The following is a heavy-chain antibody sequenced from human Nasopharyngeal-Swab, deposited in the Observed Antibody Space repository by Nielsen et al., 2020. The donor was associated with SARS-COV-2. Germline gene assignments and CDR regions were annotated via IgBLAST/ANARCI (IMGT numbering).Heavy chain of an antibody. D-gene: IGHD3-22*01. CDR3: ARVGRGYYYDSGAFDI. V-gene: IGHV3-21*01. J-gene: IGHJ3*02. CDR1: GFTFSTYS. CDR2: ISSSSSYI. Sequence: GESLKISCAASGFTFSTYSMNWVRQAPGKGLEWVSSISSSSSYIYYADSVKGRFTISRDNAKNSLYLQMNSLRAEDTAVYYCARVGRGYYYDSGAFDIWGQGTMVTVSS.